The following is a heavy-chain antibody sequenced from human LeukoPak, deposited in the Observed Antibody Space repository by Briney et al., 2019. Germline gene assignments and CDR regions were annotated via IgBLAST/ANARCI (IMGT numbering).Heavy chain of an antibody. CDR3: ARDYRYSRPLDGMDV. D-gene: IGHD1-14*01. CDR1: GFTFSSYA. Sequence: WGSLRLSCAASGFTFSSYAMSWIRQPPGKGLEWVWAISCSGSSNYYPDPVKGRFTISEANSKKTLLLQMNSLRAEDTAVYYCARDYRYSRPLDGMDVWGQGTTVTASS. CDR2: ISCSGSSN. V-gene: IGHV3-23*01. J-gene: IGHJ6*02.